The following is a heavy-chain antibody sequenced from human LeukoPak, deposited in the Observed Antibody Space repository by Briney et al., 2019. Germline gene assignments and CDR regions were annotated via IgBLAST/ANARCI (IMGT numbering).Heavy chain of an antibody. CDR1: GYTFTGYY. D-gene: IGHD3-3*01. V-gene: IGHV1-2*02. CDR2: INPNSGGT. J-gene: IGHJ4*02. Sequence: ASVKVSCKASGYTFTGYYMHWVRQAPGQGLEWMGWINPNSGGTNYAQKFQGRVTMTRDTSISTAYMELSRLRSDDTAVYYCARDDTIFGVANYWGQGTLVTVSS. CDR3: ARDDTIFGVANY.